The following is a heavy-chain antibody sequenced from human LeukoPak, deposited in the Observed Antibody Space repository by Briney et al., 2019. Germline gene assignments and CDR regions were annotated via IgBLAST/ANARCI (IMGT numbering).Heavy chain of an antibody. D-gene: IGHD3-22*01. CDR2: ISGSGGRT. CDR1: GSTFSSYG. Sequence: PGGSLRLSCAASGSTFSSYGMSWVRQAPGKGLEWVSAISGSGGRTYYAGSVKGRFPISRDNPKNTLYLQMNSLRAEDTAVYYCAELVVTTDDAFDIWGQGTMVTVSS. CDR3: AELVVTTDDAFDI. J-gene: IGHJ3*02. V-gene: IGHV3-23*01.